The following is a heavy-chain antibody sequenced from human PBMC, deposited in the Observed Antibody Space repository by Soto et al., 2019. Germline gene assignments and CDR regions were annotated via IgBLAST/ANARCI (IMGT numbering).Heavy chain of an antibody. D-gene: IGHD1-26*01. CDR1: GYTFTAYF. V-gene: IGHV1-2*02. Sequence: QVHLVQSGAEVEKPGASVKVSCNTSGYTFTAYFMHWVRQAPGQGLEWMGWINPNHGGTDYAQKFQGRVNMTRDTFTTTFYMELSRLRSDDTAVYFCARARFSGRLGYFDMWGQGTKVTVSS. J-gene: IGHJ3*02. CDR2: INPNHGGT. CDR3: ARARFSGRLGYFDM.